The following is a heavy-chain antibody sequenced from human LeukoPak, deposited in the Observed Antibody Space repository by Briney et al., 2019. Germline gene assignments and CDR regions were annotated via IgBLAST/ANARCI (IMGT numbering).Heavy chain of an antibody. J-gene: IGHJ4*02. CDR2: INWNGGST. CDR3: GRVDSSGFYYYFDY. D-gene: IGHD3-22*01. Sequence: PGGSLRLSCAASGFTFDDNGMSWVRQAPGKGLEWVSGINWNGGSTGYADSVKGRFTISRDNSEHSLYLQMKSLRAEDTALYYCGRVDSSGFYYYFDYWGQGTLVTVSS. V-gene: IGHV3-20*04. CDR1: GFTFDDNG.